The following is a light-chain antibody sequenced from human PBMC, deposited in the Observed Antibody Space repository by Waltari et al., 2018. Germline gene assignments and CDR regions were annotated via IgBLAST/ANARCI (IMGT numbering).Light chain of an antibody. J-gene: IGKJ2*01. CDR2: DAS. V-gene: IGKV3-11*01. Sequence: EIVLTQSPATLSFSPGGRATLSCRASQTVRTYLAWYQHKPGQAPRLLSFDASSRATGIPAKFSGSGSGTDFTLTVSNLEPEDFAIYYCQQRSNWPYTFGQGTRVEIK. CDR1: QTVRTY. CDR3: QQRSNWPYT.